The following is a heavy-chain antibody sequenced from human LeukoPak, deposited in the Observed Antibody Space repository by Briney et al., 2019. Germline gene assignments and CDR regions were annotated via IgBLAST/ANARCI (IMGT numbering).Heavy chain of an antibody. CDR2: ISGIGGST. CDR3: AKDPNRAWQQLASSPFDY. CDR1: GFTFSSYA. J-gene: IGHJ4*02. D-gene: IGHD6-13*01. V-gene: IGHV3-23*01. Sequence: GGSLRLSCAASGFTFSSYAMSWVRQAPGKGLEWVSAISGIGGSTYYADSVKGRFTISRDNSKNTLYLQMNSLRAEDTAVYYCAKDPNRAWQQLASSPFDYWGQGTLVTVSS.